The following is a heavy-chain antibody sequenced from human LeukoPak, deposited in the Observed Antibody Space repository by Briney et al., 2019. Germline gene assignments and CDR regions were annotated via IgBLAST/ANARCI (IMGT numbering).Heavy chain of an antibody. CDR1: GFTFSDYY. CDR2: ISSSSSYT. CDR3: ANIVGADGFFDY. D-gene: IGHD1-26*01. V-gene: IGHV3-11*03. J-gene: IGHJ4*02. Sequence: PGGSLRLSCAASGFTFSDYYMSWIRQAPGKGLEWVSYISSSSSYTNYADSVKGRFTISRDNAKNSLYLQMNSLRAEDTAVYYCANIVGADGFFDYWGQGTLVTVSS.